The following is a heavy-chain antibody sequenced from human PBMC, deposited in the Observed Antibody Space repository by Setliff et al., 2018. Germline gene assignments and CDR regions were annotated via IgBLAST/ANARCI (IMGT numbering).Heavy chain of an antibody. CDR3: ARDQGYCGSASCYAQLWFDP. V-gene: IGHV4-61*09. CDR1: GGSISGSSSS. CDR2: IHTSGT. Sequence: PSETLSLTCTVSGGSISGSSSSWSWIRQPPGKGLEWIGNIHTSGTNYNPSLKSRVTISVNTSKNQISLSLSSVTAADTAVYYCARDQGYCGSASCYAQLWFDPWGQGTLVTVSS. J-gene: IGHJ5*02. D-gene: IGHD2-2*01.